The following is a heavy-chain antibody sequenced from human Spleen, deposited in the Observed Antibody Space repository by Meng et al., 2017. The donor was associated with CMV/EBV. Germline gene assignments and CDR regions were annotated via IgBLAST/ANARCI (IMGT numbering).Heavy chain of an antibody. Sequence: GGSLRLSCTASGFTFSTCAMHWVRQAPGKGLEWVAVISYDGSNKYYADSVKGRFTISRDNSENTLYLQMNSLRVEDTAVYYCAVDCGSGLSQYDCWGQGTLVTVSS. CDR2: ISYDGSNK. J-gene: IGHJ4*02. D-gene: IGHD3-10*01. CDR1: GFTFSTCA. V-gene: IGHV3-30*04. CDR3: AVDCGSGLSQYDC.